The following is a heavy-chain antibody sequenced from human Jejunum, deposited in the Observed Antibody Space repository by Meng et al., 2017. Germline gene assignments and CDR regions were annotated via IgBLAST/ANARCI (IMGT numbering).Heavy chain of an antibody. V-gene: IGHV4-31*03. D-gene: IGHD1-7*01. CDR1: GGSLRTGAYY. CDR2: IYYTGST. Sequence: QGRLQASGPGLVKPSQTLSLTCTVAGGSLRTGAYYWSWIRQHPGKGLEWIGYIYYTGSTFYNPSLKSRVSISLETSKNQFSLKVTSVTAADTAFYYCARLGITETIGGFDPWGQGILVTASS. CDR3: ARLGITETIGGFDP. J-gene: IGHJ5*02.